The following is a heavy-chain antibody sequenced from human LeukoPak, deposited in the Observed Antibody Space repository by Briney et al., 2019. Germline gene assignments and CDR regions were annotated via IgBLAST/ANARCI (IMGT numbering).Heavy chain of an antibody. J-gene: IGHJ6*03. V-gene: IGHV3-23*01. CDR1: GFTFSTYA. CDR2: ISGSGGNT. Sequence: PGGSLRLSCAASGFTFSTYAMTWVRQAPGKGLEWVSVISGSGGNTDYADSVKGRFTISRDNSKNTLYLQMNSLRAEDTAVYYCAKRFVGLTINYYYMDVWGKGTTVTVSS. CDR3: AKRFVGLTINYYYMDV. D-gene: IGHD1-26*01.